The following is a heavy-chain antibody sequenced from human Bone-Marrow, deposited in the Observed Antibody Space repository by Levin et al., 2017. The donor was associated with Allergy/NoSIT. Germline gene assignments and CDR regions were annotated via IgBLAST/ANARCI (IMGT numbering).Heavy chain of an antibody. D-gene: IGHD3-10*01. V-gene: IGHV4-59*08. Sequence: TGGSLRLSCTVSGGSMKSYFWSWIRQSPGKRLEWIGYVDDSGSTNYNPSLESRVTISVDTSKNQFSLKLNSVNAADTAVYYCARLTLARNYYASGSYYYLGGVFDNWGQGTLVTVSS. J-gene: IGHJ4*02. CDR1: GGSMKSYF. CDR2: VDDSGST. CDR3: ARLTLARNYYASGSYYYLGGVFDN.